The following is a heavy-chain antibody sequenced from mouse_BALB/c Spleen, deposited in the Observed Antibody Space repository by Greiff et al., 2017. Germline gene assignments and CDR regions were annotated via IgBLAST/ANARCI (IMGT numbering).Heavy chain of an antibody. D-gene: IGHD1-1*01. CDR1: GYTFTSYW. Sequence: VQLQQSGAELAKPGASVKMSCKASGYTFTSYWMHWVKQRPGQGLEWIGYINPSTGYTEYNQKFKDKATLTADKSSSTAYMQLSSLTSEDSAVYYCARYYYGSSGYAMDYWGQGTSVTVSS. J-gene: IGHJ4*01. CDR3: ARYYYGSSGYAMDY. V-gene: IGHV1-7*01. CDR2: INPSTGYT.